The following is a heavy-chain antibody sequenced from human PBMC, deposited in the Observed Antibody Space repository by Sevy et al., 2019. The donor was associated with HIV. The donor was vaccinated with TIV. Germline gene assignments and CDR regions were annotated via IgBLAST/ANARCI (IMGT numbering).Heavy chain of an antibody. V-gene: IGHV3-23*01. J-gene: IGHJ3*02. CDR1: GFTFSSYA. Sequence: GGFLRLSCAASGFTFSSYAMSWVRQAPGKGLEWVSAISGSGGSTYYADSVKGRFTISRDNSKNTLYLQMNSLRAEDTAVYYCAKVIGSGWDAFDIWGQGTMVTVSS. CDR3: AKVIGSGWDAFDI. CDR2: ISGSGGST. D-gene: IGHD6-19*01.